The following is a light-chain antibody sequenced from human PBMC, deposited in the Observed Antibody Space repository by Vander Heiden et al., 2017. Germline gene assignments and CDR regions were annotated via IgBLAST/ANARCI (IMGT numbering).Light chain of an antibody. V-gene: IGKV1-5*03. Sequence: DIQMTPSPSTLSASVGDRVTITCRASQSISSWLAWYQQKPGKAPKLLISKASSLESGVPSRFSGSGSGTEFTLTISSLQPDDFATYYCQQYNSYSPTFGQGTKVEIK. J-gene: IGKJ1*01. CDR3: QQYNSYSPT. CDR1: QSISSW. CDR2: KAS.